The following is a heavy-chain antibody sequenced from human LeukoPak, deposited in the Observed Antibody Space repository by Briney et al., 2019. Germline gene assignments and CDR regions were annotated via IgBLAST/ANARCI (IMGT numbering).Heavy chain of an antibody. Sequence: GASVEVSCKASGYTFTSYDINWVRQATGQGLEWMGWMNPNSGNTGYAQKFQGRVTMTRNTSISTAYMELSSLRSEDTAVYYCARGNTYYDILTDYYYMDVWGKGTTVTVSS. J-gene: IGHJ6*03. D-gene: IGHD3-9*01. V-gene: IGHV1-8*01. CDR1: GYTFTSYD. CDR3: ARGNTYYDILTDYYYMDV. CDR2: MNPNSGNT.